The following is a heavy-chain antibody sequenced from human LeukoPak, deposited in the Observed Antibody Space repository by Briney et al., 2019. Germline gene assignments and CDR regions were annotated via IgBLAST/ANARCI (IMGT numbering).Heavy chain of an antibody. Sequence: GSRQISGQRFGSDFTTIWIGWAGPLPGKGLDWMGIIYPRDSDTRTSPSFKGQVTISVDKSISTAFLQWSSLKASDTAKYYCARAGMSAAVLDYWGQGTLVTVS. CDR1: GSDFTTIW. CDR2: IYPRDSDT. V-gene: IGHV5-51*01. J-gene: IGHJ4*02. D-gene: IGHD6-13*01. CDR3: ARAGMSAAVLDY.